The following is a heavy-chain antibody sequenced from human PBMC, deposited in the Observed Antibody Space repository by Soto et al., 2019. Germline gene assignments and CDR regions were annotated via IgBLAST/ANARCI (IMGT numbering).Heavy chain of an antibody. D-gene: IGHD2-2*01. V-gene: IGHV3-9*01. CDR1: GFAFGEYV. Sequence: EVQLVQSGGGLVQPGRSLRLSCAATGFAFGEYVMHWVRQAPGKGLEWVGCIGWNGASIDYADSVKGRFTISRDNAKNSLFLQMNSLTTEDTALYFCAKSRVVPYFDRWGQGTLVTVSS. CDR3: AKSRVVPYFDR. CDR2: IGWNGASI. J-gene: IGHJ4*02.